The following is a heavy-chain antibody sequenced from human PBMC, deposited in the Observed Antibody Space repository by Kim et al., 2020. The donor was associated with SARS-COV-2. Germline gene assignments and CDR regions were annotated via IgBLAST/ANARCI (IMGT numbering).Heavy chain of an antibody. D-gene: IGHD6-19*01. Sequence: GGSLRLSCAASGFTFSSYAMSWVRQAPGKGLEWVSAISGSGGSTYYADSVKGRFTISRDNSKNTLYLQMNSLRAEDTAVYYCAKAQAYSSGWYAFDYWAQGTLVTVSS. J-gene: IGHJ4*02. V-gene: IGHV3-23*01. CDR2: ISGSGGST. CDR1: GFTFSSYA. CDR3: AKAQAYSSGWYAFDY.